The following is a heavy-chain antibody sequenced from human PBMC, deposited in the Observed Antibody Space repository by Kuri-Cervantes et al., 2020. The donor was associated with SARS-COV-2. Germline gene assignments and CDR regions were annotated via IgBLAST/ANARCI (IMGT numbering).Heavy chain of an antibody. V-gene: IGHV3-33*01. J-gene: IGHJ6*02. CDR2: IWYDGSNK. CDR3: ARDPYYYDSTVLDV. Sequence: GGSLRLSCAASGFTFSSYGMHWVRQAPGKGLEWVAVIWYDGSNKYYAESVKGRFTISRENSKNTLYLQMNSLRAEDTAVYYCARDPYYYDSTVLDVWGQGTTVTVSS. CDR1: GFTFSSYG. D-gene: IGHD3-22*01.